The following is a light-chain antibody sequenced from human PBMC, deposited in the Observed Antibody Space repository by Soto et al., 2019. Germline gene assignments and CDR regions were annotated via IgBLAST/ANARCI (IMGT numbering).Light chain of an antibody. CDR2: GAS. V-gene: IGKV3-15*01. J-gene: IGKJ1*01. CDR3: QQYNNWPPWT. Sequence: EIVMTQSPATLSVSPGERATLSCRASESVRSNLAWYQHKPGQAPRLLIYGASTRATGIPGRFNGSGSGTDFTLTISSLESEDFAVYYCQQYNNWPPWTFGQGTKV. CDR1: ESVRSN.